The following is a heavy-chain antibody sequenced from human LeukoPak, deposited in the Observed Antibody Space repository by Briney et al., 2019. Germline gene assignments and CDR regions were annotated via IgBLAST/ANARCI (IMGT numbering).Heavy chain of an antibody. CDR1: GFTFSSYG. CDR2: IRYDGSNK. D-gene: IGHD2-21*02. V-gene: IGHV3-33*01. CDR3: AGTYCNGGDCYTWFDP. J-gene: IGHJ5*02. Sequence: PGRSLRLSCAASGFTFSSYGMHWVRQAPGKGLEWVAAIRYDGSNKYYADSVKGRFTISRDNSKNTLFLQMNSLRAEDTAAYYCAGTYCNGGDCYTWFDPWGQGTLVTVSS.